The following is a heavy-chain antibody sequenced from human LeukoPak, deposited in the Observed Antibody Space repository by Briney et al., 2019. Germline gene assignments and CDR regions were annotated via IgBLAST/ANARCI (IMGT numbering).Heavy chain of an antibody. D-gene: IGHD1-1*01. Sequence: SETLSLTCAVYGGSFSGYYWSWIRQPPGKGLEWIRYIYYSGSTNYNPSLKSRVTISVDTSKNQFSLKLSSVTAADTAVYYCARGRRQPMRYFDLWGRGTLVTVSS. J-gene: IGHJ2*01. CDR2: IYYSGST. V-gene: IGHV4-59*01. CDR1: GGSFSGYY. CDR3: ARGRRQPMRYFDL.